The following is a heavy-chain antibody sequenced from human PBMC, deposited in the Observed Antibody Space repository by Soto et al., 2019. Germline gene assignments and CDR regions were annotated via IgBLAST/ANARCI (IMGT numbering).Heavy chain of an antibody. J-gene: IGHJ4*02. V-gene: IGHV3-33*01. CDR3: ARGYGLSSGWYVGRFDY. CDR2: IWYDGSNK. D-gene: IGHD6-19*01. Sequence: QVQLVESGGGVVQPGRSLRLSCATSGFTFSSYGMHWVRQAPGKGLEWVAVIWYDGSNKHYADSVKGRFTISRDNSKNRLYQQMNSLRAEDTAVYYCARGYGLSSGWYVGRFDYWGQGNLVTVSS. CDR1: GFTFSSYG.